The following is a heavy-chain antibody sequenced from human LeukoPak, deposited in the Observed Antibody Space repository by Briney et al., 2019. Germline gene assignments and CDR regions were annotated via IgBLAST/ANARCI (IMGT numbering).Heavy chain of an antibody. J-gene: IGHJ3*02. CDR3: ARDVLPDVIDAFDI. D-gene: IGHD2-2*01. CDR2: IYNSGST. V-gene: IGHV4-39*02. Sequence: SETLSLTCAVSGGSVSNTYYYWGWIRQPPGKGLEWIGSIYNSGSTHYNPSLKSRVTISVDTSKNHFSLKLSSVTAADTAVYYCARDVLPDVIDAFDICGQGTMVTVSS. CDR1: GGSVSNTYYY.